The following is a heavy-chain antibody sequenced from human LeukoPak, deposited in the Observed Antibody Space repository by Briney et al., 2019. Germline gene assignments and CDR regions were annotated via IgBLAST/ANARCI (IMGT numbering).Heavy chain of an antibody. CDR1: GGSISSSSYY. D-gene: IGHD2-8*01. Sequence: PSETLSLTCTVSGGSISSSSYYWGWIRQPPGKGLEWIGSIYYSGSTYYNPFLKSRVTISVDTSKNQFSLKLSSVTAADTAVYYCAHDGVDAFDIWGQGTMVTVSS. CDR2: IYYSGST. V-gene: IGHV4-39*07. CDR3: AHDGVDAFDI. J-gene: IGHJ3*02.